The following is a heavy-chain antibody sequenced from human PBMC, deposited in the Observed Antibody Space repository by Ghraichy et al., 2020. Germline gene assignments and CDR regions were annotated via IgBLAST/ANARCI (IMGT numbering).Heavy chain of an antibody. D-gene: IGHD3-10*01. CDR3: AKDDYGSGSYYTLSFDY. J-gene: IGHJ4*02. CDR1: GFTFSNYA. CDR2: ITDGGGGT. V-gene: IGHV3-23*01. Sequence: GESLNISCAASGFTFSNYAMSWVRQAPGKGLEWVSSITDGGGGTDYADSVKGRFTISRDNSKKTLYLQMNSRRAEDTAVYYCAKDDYGSGSYYTLSFDYWGQGTLVTVSS.